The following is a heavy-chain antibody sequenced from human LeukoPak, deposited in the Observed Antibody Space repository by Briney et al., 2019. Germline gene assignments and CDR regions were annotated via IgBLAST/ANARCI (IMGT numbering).Heavy chain of an antibody. CDR2: INPNGGTT. D-gene: IGHD4-17*01. CDR1: GYSFSVYS. J-gene: IGHJ4*02. CDR3: AREGGTREYNGDTWRHFFDF. Sequence: GASVTVSCTASGYSFSVYSIDWVRQAPGQGLEWVGTINPNGGTTSFAQKFQGRVTLTRDMSTNTVSMELRSLRPEDTAVYFCAREGGTREYNGDTWRHFFDFWGQGTLVTVSA. V-gene: IGHV1-46*01.